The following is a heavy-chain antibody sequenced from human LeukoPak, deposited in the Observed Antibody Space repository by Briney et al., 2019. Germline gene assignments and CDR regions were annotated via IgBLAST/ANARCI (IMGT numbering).Heavy chain of an antibody. CDR2: ISGSGGST. CDR1: GFTFSSYA. V-gene: IGHV3-23*01. Sequence: PGGSLRLSCAASGFTFSSYAMSWVRQAPGKGLEWVSAISGSGGSTYYADSVKGRFTISRDNSKNTLYLQMNSLRDEDTAKYYCANVAFYYTSGTYIWGQGTLVTVSS. D-gene: IGHD3-10*01. CDR3: ANVAFYYTSGTYI. J-gene: IGHJ4*02.